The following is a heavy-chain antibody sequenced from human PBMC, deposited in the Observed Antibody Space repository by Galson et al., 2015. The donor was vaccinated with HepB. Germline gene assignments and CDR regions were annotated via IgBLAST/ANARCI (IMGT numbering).Heavy chain of an antibody. D-gene: IGHD5-24*01. CDR3: AKAWLQFPLPTMYFDN. V-gene: IGHV3-30*18. Sequence: SLRLSCAASGFTFSSYGMHWVRQAPGKGLEWVAVISYDGSNKYYADSVKGRFTISRDNPKNTLSLQMNSLRAEDTAVYYCAKAWLQFPLPTMYFDNWGQGTLVTVSS. J-gene: IGHJ4*02. CDR2: ISYDGSNK. CDR1: GFTFSSYG.